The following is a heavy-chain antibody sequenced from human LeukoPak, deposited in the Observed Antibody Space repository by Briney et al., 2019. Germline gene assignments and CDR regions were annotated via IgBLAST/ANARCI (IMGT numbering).Heavy chain of an antibody. V-gene: IGHV4-61*02. CDR2: IYTSGST. CDR1: GGSISSGSYY. J-gene: IGHJ4*02. D-gene: IGHD2-21*02. CDR3: ARADIVVVTAIDY. Sequence: TLSLTCTVPGGSISSGSYYWSWIRQPAGKGLEWIGRIYTSGSTNYNPSLKSRVTISVDTSKNQFSLKLSSVTAADTAVYYCARADIVVVTAIDYWGQGTLVTVSS.